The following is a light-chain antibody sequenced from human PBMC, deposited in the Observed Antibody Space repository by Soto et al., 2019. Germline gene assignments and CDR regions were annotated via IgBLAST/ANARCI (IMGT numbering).Light chain of an antibody. V-gene: IGLV2-14*01. Sequence: QSALTQPASVSGSPGQSITISCTGTSSDIGGYNYVSWYQQHPGKAPKRMIFEVTHRPSGVSSRFSGSKSGNTATLTISGRQAEDEADYHCSSYSSSTTLKVFGTGTKVTVL. J-gene: IGLJ1*01. CDR2: EVT. CDR3: SSYSSSTTLKV. CDR1: SSDIGGYNY.